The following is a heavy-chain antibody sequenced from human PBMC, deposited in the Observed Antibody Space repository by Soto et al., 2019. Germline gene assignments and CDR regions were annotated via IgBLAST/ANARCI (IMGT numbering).Heavy chain of an antibody. J-gene: IGHJ4*02. CDR3: ARGKRGSPSGSYFFDY. Sequence: QVQLQESGPGLVKPSQTLSLTCTVSGGSISSGDYYWSWIRQPPGKGLEWIGYIYYSGSTYYNPSLKSRVTISVDTSKNQFSLKLSSVTAADTAVYYCARGKRGSPSGSYFFDYWGQGTLVTVSS. CDR1: GGSISSGDYY. V-gene: IGHV4-30-4*01. D-gene: IGHD1-26*01. CDR2: IYYSGST.